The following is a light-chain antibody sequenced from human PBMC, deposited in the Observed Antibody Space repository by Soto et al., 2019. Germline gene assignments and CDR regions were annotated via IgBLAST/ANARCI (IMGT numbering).Light chain of an antibody. Sequence: EVVMTQSPATLSVSPGESATLSCRASQTVSSNVAWYQQRPGQAPRLLIDGAFTRATSVPARFSGSRSGTEFTLTISSPQSEDFALYYCQQHNNWPYTFGQGTKLEIK. CDR2: GAF. J-gene: IGKJ2*01. V-gene: IGKV3-15*01. CDR3: QQHNNWPYT. CDR1: QTVSSN.